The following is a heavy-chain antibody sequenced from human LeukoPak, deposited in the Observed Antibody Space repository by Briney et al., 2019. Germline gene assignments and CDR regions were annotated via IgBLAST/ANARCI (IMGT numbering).Heavy chain of an antibody. D-gene: IGHD6-6*01. V-gene: IGHV3-74*01. Sequence: GGSLRLSCAASGFTFTNYWMHWVRQAPGMGLVWVSRLPPDELGIIYADFVKGRFTVSRDNAKNTVYLQMNNLRVDDTAMYYCVGTIASRGSEYWGQGALVTVSS. CDR3: VGTIASRGSEY. CDR1: GFTFTNYW. J-gene: IGHJ4*02. CDR2: LPPDELGI.